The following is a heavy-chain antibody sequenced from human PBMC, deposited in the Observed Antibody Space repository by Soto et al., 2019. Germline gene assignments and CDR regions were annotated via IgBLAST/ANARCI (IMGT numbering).Heavy chain of an antibody. D-gene: IGHD6-6*01. J-gene: IGHJ6*02. V-gene: IGHV4-34*01. CDR3: ARGRRQLVPYYYYYGGMDV. CDR2: INHSGST. Sequence: PSETLSLTCAVYGGSFSGYYWSWIRQPPGKGLEWIGEINHSGSTNYNPSLKSRVTISVDTSKNQFSLKLSSVTAADTAVYYCARGRRQLVPYYYYYGGMDVWGQGTTVTVSS. CDR1: GGSFSGYY.